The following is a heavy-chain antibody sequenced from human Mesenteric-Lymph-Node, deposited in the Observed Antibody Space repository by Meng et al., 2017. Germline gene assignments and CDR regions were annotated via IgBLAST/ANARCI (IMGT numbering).Heavy chain of an antibody. CDR3: ASFSIAAAIDY. CDR2: IWYDGSNK. Sequence: GESLKISCAASGFTFSSYGMHWVRQAPGKGLEWVAVIWYDGSNKYYADSVKGRFTISRDNSKNTLYLQMNSLRAEDTAVYYCASFSIAAAIDYWGQGTLVTVSS. CDR1: GFTFSSYG. V-gene: IGHV3-33*01. J-gene: IGHJ4*02. D-gene: IGHD6-13*01.